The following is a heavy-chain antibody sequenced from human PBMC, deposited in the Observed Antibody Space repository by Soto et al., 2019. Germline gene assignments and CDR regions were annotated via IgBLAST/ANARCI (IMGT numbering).Heavy chain of an antibody. Sequence: GGSLRLSCAASGFSVSTKYMSWVRQAPGKGLEWVSSISSSSSYICYADSVKGRFTISRDNAKNSLYLQMNSLRAEDTAVYYCARDMSGYSYGFDYWGQGTLVTVSS. J-gene: IGHJ4*02. CDR1: GFSVSTKY. V-gene: IGHV3-21*01. CDR2: ISSSSSYI. D-gene: IGHD5-18*01. CDR3: ARDMSGYSYGFDY.